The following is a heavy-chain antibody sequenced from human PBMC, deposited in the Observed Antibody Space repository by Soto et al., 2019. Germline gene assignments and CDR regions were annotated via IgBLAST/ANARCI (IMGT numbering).Heavy chain of an antibody. J-gene: IGHJ4*02. CDR2: IYYSGST. CDR3: ARARSGGWVVQAPAFLTVDN. Sequence: VQLQESGPGLVKPSQTLSLTCTVSGGAISSGGYYWNWILQHPGKGLEWLGVIYYSGSTYLNPPRESRLTISIGRSKNQFSLTLNSVTAADTAVYYCARARSGGWVVQAPAFLTVDNWGPGILVTVSS. V-gene: IGHV4-31*03. CDR1: GGAISSGGYY. D-gene: IGHD3-10*01.